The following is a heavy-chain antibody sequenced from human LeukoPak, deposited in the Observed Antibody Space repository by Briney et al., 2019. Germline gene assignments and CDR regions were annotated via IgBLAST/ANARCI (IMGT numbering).Heavy chain of an antibody. Sequence: GGSLRLSCAASGFTFSSFEMNWVRQAPGKGLEWVSYISGSGSPIYYADSVKGRFTISRDNAKNSLYLQMGSLRVEDTAVYYCARVPYSSGWYNFDYWGQGTLVTVSS. CDR3: ARVPYSSGWYNFDY. J-gene: IGHJ4*02. V-gene: IGHV3-48*03. CDR1: GFTFSSFE. CDR2: ISGSGSPI. D-gene: IGHD6-19*01.